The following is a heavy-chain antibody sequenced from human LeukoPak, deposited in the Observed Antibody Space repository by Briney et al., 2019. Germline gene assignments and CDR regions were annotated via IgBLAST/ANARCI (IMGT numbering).Heavy chain of an antibody. D-gene: IGHD5-24*01. J-gene: IGHJ4*02. V-gene: IGHV1-69*04. Sequence: SVKVSCKTSGGTFSSYAISWVRQAPGQGLEWMGRIIPIFGIANYAQKFQGRVTITADKSTSTAYMELSSLRSEDTAVYYCASPGGEMATPDQPPYFDYWGQGTLVTVSS. CDR2: IIPIFGIA. CDR3: ASPGGEMATPDQPPYFDY. CDR1: GGTFSSYA.